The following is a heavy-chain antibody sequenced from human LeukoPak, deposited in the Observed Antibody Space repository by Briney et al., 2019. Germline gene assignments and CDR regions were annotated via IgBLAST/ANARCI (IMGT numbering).Heavy chain of an antibody. CDR3: SKDRGYFDWDETMLFDY. Sequence: GGSLRLSCAASGFTFSSYAMSWVRQAPGKGLEWVSAVSGSGGSTYYADSLKGRFTISRDNSKNTLYLQMNSLRAEDTAVYYCSKDRGYFDWDETMLFDYWGQGTLVTVSS. CDR1: GFTFSSYA. J-gene: IGHJ4*02. V-gene: IGHV3-23*01. CDR2: VSGSGGST. D-gene: IGHD3-9*01.